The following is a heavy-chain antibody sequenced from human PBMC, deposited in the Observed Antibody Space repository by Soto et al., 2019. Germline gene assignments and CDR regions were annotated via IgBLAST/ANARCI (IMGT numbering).Heavy chain of an antibody. Sequence: ASVKVSCKTSGDTFTNFGLSWVRQAPGQGLEWMGWIATYNSNRNYAQKFQGRLTLTTDTSTSTAYMELKSLRYDDTAVYYCATVLRGVVNWFDPWGQGTLVTVSS. CDR2: IATYNSNR. J-gene: IGHJ5*02. CDR3: ATVLRGVVNWFDP. D-gene: IGHD3-10*01. V-gene: IGHV1-18*01. CDR1: GDTFTNFG.